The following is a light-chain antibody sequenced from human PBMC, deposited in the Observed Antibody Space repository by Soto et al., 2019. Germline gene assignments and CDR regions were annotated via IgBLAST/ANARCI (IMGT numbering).Light chain of an antibody. J-gene: IGKJ1*01. CDR2: AAS. CDR1: QGISSY. CDR3: QQLNSYPRT. V-gene: IGKV1-9*01. Sequence: DIQLTQSPSFLSASVGDRVTITCRASQGISSYLAWYQQKPGKAPNLLIYAASTLQSGVPSRFSGSGSGTEFTLIISSLQPEDFATYYCQQLNSYPRTFGQGTKVEIK.